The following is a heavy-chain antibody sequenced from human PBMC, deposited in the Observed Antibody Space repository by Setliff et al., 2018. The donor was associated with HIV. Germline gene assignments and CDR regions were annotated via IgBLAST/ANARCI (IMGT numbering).Heavy chain of an antibody. V-gene: IGHV1-69*05. Sequence: SVKVSCKASGGTFSSYAISWVRQAPGQGLEWMGGIIPIFGTANYAQKFQGRVTITTDESTSTAYMELSSLRSEDTAVYYCARDGYYDSSGYSAFDIWGQGTMVTVSS. J-gene: IGHJ3*02. D-gene: IGHD3-22*01. CDR2: IIPIFGTA. CDR1: GGTFSSYA. CDR3: ARDGYYDSSGYSAFDI.